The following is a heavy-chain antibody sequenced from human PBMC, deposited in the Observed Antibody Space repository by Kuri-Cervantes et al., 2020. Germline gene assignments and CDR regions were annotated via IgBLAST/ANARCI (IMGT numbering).Heavy chain of an antibody. CDR1: GGSISSSIYY. CDR3: AKTLPRQLVGYTYYYYAMDV. V-gene: IGHV4-39*01. D-gene: IGHD6-13*01. Sequence: SETLSLTCSVSGGSISSSIYYWGWIRQPPGKGLEWIGSIYYSGSTHYNPTLKSRLTISIDMSKNQFSLKLSSVTAADTAVYYCAKTLPRQLVGYTYYYYAMDVWGQGTTVTVSS. CDR2: IYYSGST. J-gene: IGHJ6*02.